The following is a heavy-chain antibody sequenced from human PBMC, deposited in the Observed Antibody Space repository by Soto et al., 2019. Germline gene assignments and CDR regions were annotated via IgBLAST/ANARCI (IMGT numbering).Heavy chain of an antibody. V-gene: IGHV5-51*01. CDR2: IYPGDSDT. CDR1: GYSFTSYW. J-gene: IGHJ4*02. CDR3: AICVDAYNDPYYFSY. D-gene: IGHD1-1*01. Sequence: GESLKISCKGSGYSFTSYWIGWVRQMPGKGLEWMGIIYPGDSDTRYSPSFQGQVTISADKSITTAYLQWSILKASDTAMYYCAICVDAYNDPYYFSYSARRTLVPVSS.